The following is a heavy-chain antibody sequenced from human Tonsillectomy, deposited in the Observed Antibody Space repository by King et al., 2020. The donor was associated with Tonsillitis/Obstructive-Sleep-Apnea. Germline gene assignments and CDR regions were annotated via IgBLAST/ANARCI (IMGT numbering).Heavy chain of an antibody. D-gene: IGHD3-3*01. J-gene: IGHJ3*02. CDR3: ARAGGSLRFLEWLLDAFDI. Sequence: VQLVESGGGLVKPGGSLRLSCAASGFTFSDYYMSWIRPAPGKGREWVSYISSSSSYTNYSDSLKGRFTISRDNATNSLYLQMNSLRAEDTAVYYCARAGGSLRFLEWLLDAFDIWGQGTMVTVSS. CDR1: GFTFSDYY. CDR2: ISSSSSYT. V-gene: IGHV3-11*05.